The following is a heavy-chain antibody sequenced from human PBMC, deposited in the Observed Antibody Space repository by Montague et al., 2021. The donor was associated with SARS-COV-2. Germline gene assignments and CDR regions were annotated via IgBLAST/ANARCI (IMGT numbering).Heavy chain of an antibody. CDR2: IFSSGST. D-gene: IGHD3-22*01. J-gene: IGHJ3*01. Sequence: SETLSLTCTVSGASINSNRHFWGWIRQAPGKGLEWIGSIFSSGSTYYNPSLKTRVSISVDTSENRLSLNLTSVTATDTAMYFCARAESYDSSGFLNELFDVWGQGTMVTVSS. CDR3: ARAESYDSSGFLNELFDV. V-gene: IGHV4-39*02. CDR1: GASINSNRHF.